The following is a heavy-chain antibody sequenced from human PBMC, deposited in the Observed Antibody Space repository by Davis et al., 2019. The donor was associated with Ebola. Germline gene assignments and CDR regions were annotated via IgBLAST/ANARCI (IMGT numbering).Heavy chain of an antibody. CDR3: AKDLSIVGDVTNFDY. J-gene: IGHJ4*02. CDR2: ISHDGATA. D-gene: IGHD1-26*01. V-gene: IGHV3-30-3*01. CDR1: GFTFSNYP. Sequence: GESLKISCTASGFTFSNYPMYWVRQAPGKGLDWVSIISHDGATAYYADSVKGRFTISRDNAKNSLYLQMNSLRAEDTAVYYCAKDLSIVGDVTNFDYWGQGTLVTVSS.